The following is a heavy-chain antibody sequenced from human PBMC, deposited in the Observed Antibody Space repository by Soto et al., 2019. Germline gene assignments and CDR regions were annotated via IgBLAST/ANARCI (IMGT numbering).Heavy chain of an antibody. J-gene: IGHJ6*02. V-gene: IGHV1-69*13. CDR3: ARPINFYSGSTILYYYYGMDV. Sequence: SVKVSCKASGGTFSSYAISWVRQAPGQGLEWMGGIIPIFGTANYAQKFQGRVTVTADESTSTAYMELSSLRSEDTAVYYCARPINFYSGSTILYYYYGMDVWGQGTTVTVSS. D-gene: IGHD5-12*01. CDR2: IIPIFGTA. CDR1: GGTFSSYA.